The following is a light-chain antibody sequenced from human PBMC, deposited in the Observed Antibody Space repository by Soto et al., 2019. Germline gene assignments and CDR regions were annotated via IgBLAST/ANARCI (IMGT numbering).Light chain of an antibody. CDR3: SSYTSSSTLS. CDR1: SSDVGGYNY. CDR2: DVS. V-gene: IGLV2-14*01. Sequence: QSVLTQPASVSGSPGQSITISCTGTSSDVGGYNYVSWYQQHPGKAPKLMIYDVSNRPSGVSNRFSGSKSGNTASLTICGLQAEDEADYYCSSYTSSSTLSFGTGTKVTVL. J-gene: IGLJ1*01.